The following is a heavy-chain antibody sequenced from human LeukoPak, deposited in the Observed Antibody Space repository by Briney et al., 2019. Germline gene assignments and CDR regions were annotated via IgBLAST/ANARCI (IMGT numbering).Heavy chain of an antibody. CDR2: IKEDGSEK. Sequence: GGSLRLSCAASGFTFTRNWMSWVRQAPGKGLEWVASIKEDGSEKYYVDSVEGRFTISRDNAKNSLYLQMNSLRAEDTAVYYCAREPGVTMIVVVSDAFDIWGQGTMVTVSS. CDR1: GFTFTRNW. J-gene: IGHJ3*02. D-gene: IGHD3-22*01. V-gene: IGHV3-7*01. CDR3: AREPGVTMIVVVSDAFDI.